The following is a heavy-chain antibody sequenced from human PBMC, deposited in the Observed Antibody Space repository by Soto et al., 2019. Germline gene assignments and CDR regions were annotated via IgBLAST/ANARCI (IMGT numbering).Heavy chain of an antibody. CDR2: INHSGST. V-gene: IGHV4-34*01. CDR1: GGSFSGYY. J-gene: IGHJ4*02. D-gene: IGHD3-3*01. CDR3: ASRRDFWSGYPYYFDY. Sequence: SETLSLTCAVYGGSFSGYYWSWIRQPPGKGLEWIGEINHSGSTNYNPSLKSRVTISVDTSKNQFSLKLSSVTAADTAVYYCASRRDFWSGYPYYFDYWGQGTLVTVSS.